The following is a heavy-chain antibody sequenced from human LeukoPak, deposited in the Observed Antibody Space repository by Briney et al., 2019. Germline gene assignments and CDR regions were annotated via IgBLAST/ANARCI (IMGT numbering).Heavy chain of an antibody. Sequence: GGSLRLSCAASGFTFSSYDMHWVRQATGKGLEWVSAIGTAGGTYYPGSVKGRFTISRENAKNSLYLQMNSLRAGDTAVYYCARGGPGIAAAGTFIDYWGQGTLVTVSS. CDR2: IGTAGGT. CDR1: GFTFSSYD. CDR3: ARGGPGIAAAGTFIDY. J-gene: IGHJ4*02. V-gene: IGHV3-13*01. D-gene: IGHD6-13*01.